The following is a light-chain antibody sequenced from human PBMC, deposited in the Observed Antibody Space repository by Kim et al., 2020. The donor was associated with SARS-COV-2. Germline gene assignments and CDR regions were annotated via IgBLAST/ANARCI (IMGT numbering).Light chain of an antibody. CDR3: QAWDSSTVV. V-gene: IGLV3-1*01. CDR2: QDS. J-gene: IGLJ2*01. CDR1: KLGDKY. Sequence: SYELTQPPSVSVSPGQTASITCSGDKLGDKYACWYQQKPGQSPVLVIYQDSKRPSGIPERFSGSKSGNTATLTISGTQGMDEADYYCQAWDSSTVVFGGGTQLTVL.